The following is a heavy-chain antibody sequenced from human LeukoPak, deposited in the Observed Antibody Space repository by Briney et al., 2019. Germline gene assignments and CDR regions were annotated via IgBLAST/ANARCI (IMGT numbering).Heavy chain of an antibody. CDR2: IYTSGST. D-gene: IGHD3-3*01. V-gene: IGHV4-4*07. CDR1: GGSISSYY. CDR3: ARLGNYDFWSGYFNTRYYFDY. Sequence: SETLSLTCTVSGGSISSYYWSWIRQPAGKGLEWIGRIYTSGSTNYNPSLKSRVTMSVDTSKNQFSLKLSSVTAADTAVYYCARLGNYDFWSGYFNTRYYFDYWGQGTLVTVSS. J-gene: IGHJ4*02.